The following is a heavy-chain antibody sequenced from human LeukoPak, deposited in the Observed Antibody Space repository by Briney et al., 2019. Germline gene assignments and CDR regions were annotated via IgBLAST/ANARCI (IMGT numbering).Heavy chain of an antibody. V-gene: IGHV3-23*01. CDR2: FSGGGDS. Sequence: GGSLRLSCAGSGFTSGIYAVSWVRQAPGKGLEWVSAFSGGGDSYYADSVKGRLTISRDNSKKILYLQMNSLRAEDTAVYYCGKEVERHFDLKYWGQGTLVTVSS. J-gene: IGHJ4*02. CDR1: GFTSGIYA. CDR3: GKEVERHFDLKY.